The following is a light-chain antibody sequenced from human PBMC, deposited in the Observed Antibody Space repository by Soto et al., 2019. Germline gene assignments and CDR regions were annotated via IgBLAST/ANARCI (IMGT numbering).Light chain of an antibody. J-gene: IGLJ2*01. CDR2: RDS. V-gene: IGLV3-9*01. Sequence: SYELTQPLSVSVALGQTARITCGGNNIGSKNVHWYQQKPGQAPVLVIYRDSNRPSGIPERVSGSNSGNTATLTISRAQGGDEADYYCQVWDSSTVVFGGGTKLTVL. CDR3: QVWDSSTVV. CDR1: NIGSKN.